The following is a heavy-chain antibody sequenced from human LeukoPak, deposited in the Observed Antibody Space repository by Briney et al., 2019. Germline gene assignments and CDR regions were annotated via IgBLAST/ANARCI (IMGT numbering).Heavy chain of an antibody. Sequence: PGGSLRLSCAASGFTFSSYGMHWVRQAPGKGLEWVAVISYDGSNKYYADSVKGRFTISRDNSKNTLYLQMNSLRAEDTAVYYCARVPYDVQAFDIWGQGTMVTVSS. J-gene: IGHJ3*02. CDR2: ISYDGSNK. CDR1: GFTFSSYG. CDR3: ARVPYDVQAFDI. V-gene: IGHV3-30*03. D-gene: IGHD3-16*01.